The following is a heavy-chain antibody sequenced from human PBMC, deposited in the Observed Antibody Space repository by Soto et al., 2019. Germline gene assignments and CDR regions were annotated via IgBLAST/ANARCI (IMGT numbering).Heavy chain of an antibody. CDR1: GGSISSGGYS. CDR2: IYHSGST. CDR3: ARAFDCSGGSCSPSFDY. J-gene: IGHJ4*02. Sequence: TLSLTCAVSGGSISSGGYSWSWIRQPPGKGLEWIGYIYHSGSTYYNPSLKSRVTISVDRSKNQFSLKLSSVTVADTAVYYCARAFDCSGGSCSPSFDYWGQGTLVTVSS. D-gene: IGHD2-15*01. V-gene: IGHV4-30-2*01.